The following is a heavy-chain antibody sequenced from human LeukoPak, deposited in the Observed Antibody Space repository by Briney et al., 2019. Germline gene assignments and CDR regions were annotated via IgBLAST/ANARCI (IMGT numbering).Heavy chain of an antibody. CDR3: ANDDTRTFDAFDI. Sequence: GRSLRLSCAASGFTFSSYGMHWVRQAPGKGLEWVAVISYDGSNKYYADSVKGRFTISRDNSKNTLYLQMNSLRAEDTAVYYCANDDTRTFDAFDIWGQGTMVTVSS. V-gene: IGHV3-30*18. D-gene: IGHD1-14*01. CDR2: ISYDGSNK. J-gene: IGHJ3*02. CDR1: GFTFSSYG.